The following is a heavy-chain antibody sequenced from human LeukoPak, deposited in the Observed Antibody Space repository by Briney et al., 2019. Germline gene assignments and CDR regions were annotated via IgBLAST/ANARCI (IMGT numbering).Heavy chain of an antibody. CDR2: ISAYNGNT. CDR1: GYTFTSYG. D-gene: IGHD6-13*01. V-gene: IGHV1-18*01. J-gene: IGHJ4*02. CDR3: ARDTPRNIAAAGSNFDY. Sequence: ASVKVSCKASGYTFTSYGISWVRQAPGQGLEWVGWISAYNGNTNYAQKLQGRVTMTTDTSTSTAYMELRSLRSDDTVVYFCARDTPRNIAAAGSNFDYWGRGTLVTVSS.